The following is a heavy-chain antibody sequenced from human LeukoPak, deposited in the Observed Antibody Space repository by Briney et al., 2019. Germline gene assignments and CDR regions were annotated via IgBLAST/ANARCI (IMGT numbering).Heavy chain of an antibody. J-gene: IGHJ4*02. CDR1: GFTFDDSA. D-gene: IGHD6-19*01. CDR3: AKDNRRHYTSGPNPDSLH. Sequence: SGGSLRLSCAASGFTFDDSAMHWVRQPPGKGLEWVSGISWNSGTIDYADSVKGRFTISRDNAKNSLYLQMNSLRVEDTAFYYCAKDNRRHYTSGPNPDSLHWGQGALVTVSS. CDR2: ISWNSGTI. V-gene: IGHV3-9*01.